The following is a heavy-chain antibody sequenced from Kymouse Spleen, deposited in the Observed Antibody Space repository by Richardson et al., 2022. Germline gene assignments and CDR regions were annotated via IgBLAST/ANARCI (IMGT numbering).Heavy chain of an antibody. Sequence: EVQLVESGGGLVQPGGSLRLSCAASGFTFSSYSMNWVRQAPGKGLEWVSYISSSSSTIYYADSVKGRFTISRDNAKNSLYLQMNSLRDEDTAVYYCARDHLAAAGRGYYGMDVWGQGTTVTVSS. CDR1: GFTFSSYS. CDR3: ARDHLAAAGRGYYGMDV. J-gene: IGHJ6*02. CDR2: ISSSSSTI. V-gene: IGHV3-48*02. D-gene: IGHD6-13*01.